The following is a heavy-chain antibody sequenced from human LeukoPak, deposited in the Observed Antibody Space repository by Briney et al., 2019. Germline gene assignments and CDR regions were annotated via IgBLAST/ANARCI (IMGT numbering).Heavy chain of an antibody. Sequence: SETLSLTCTVSGGSISSYYWSWIRQPPGKGLEWIGYIYYSGSTNYNPSLKSRVTISADTSKNQFSLKLSSVTAADTAVYYCAREAYSSSWYWFDPWGQGTLVTVSS. CDR3: AREAYSSSWYWFDP. V-gene: IGHV4-59*01. J-gene: IGHJ5*02. CDR1: GGSISSYY. CDR2: IYYSGST. D-gene: IGHD6-13*01.